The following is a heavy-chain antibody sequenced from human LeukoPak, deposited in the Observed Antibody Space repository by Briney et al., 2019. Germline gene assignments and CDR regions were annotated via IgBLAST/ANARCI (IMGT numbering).Heavy chain of an antibody. CDR2: IYHSGST. CDR3: ARGPLGYYDSSGYHDSYYYYYMDV. Sequence: SETLSLTCAVSGYSISSGYYWGWIRQPPGKGLEWIGSIYHSGSTNYNPSLKSRVTMSVDTSKNQFSLKLSSVTAADTAVYYCARGPLGYYDSSGYHDSYYYYYMDVWGKGTTVTVSS. D-gene: IGHD3-22*01. V-gene: IGHV4-38-2*01. CDR1: GYSISSGYY. J-gene: IGHJ6*03.